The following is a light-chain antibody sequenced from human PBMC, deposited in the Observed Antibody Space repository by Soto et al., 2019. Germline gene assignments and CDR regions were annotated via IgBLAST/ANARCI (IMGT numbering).Light chain of an antibody. CDR3: AAWDDSLVV. V-gene: IGLV1-47*01. CDR2: RNN. J-gene: IGLJ2*01. Sequence: QSVLTQPPSASGTPGQTVTISCSGSSSNIGSAYIYWYQHLPGTAPKLLIYRNNQRPSGVPDRFSASKSGTSASLAISGLRSGDDADYYCAAWDDSLVVFGGGTKLTVL. CDR1: SSNIGSAY.